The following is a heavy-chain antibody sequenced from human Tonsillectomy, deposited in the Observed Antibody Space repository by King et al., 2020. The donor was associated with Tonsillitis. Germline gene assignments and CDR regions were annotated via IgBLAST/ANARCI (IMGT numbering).Heavy chain of an antibody. Sequence: VQLVESGAEVKKPGASVKVSCTASGYTFTSYGISWVRQAPGQGLEWMGWISAYNGNTNYAQKLQGRVTMTTDTSTSTAYMELRSLRSDDTAVYYCAGGTRELGYCTNGVCYTPYYYYYGMDVWGQGTTVTVSS. CDR2: ISAYNGNT. CDR3: AGGTRELGYCTNGVCYTPYYYYYGMDV. J-gene: IGHJ6*02. V-gene: IGHV1-18*04. CDR1: GYTFTSYG. D-gene: IGHD2-8*01.